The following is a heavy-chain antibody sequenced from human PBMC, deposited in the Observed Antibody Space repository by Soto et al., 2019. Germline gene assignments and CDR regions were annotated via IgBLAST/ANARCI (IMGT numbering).Heavy chain of an antibody. Sequence: DVQLVESGGGLVQPGRSLRLSCAASGFTFDDYAMHWVRQAPGKGLEWVSGISWNSGSIGYADSVKGRFTISRDNAKNSLYLQMNSLRAEDTALYYCAKGDSSGWYGMEYFQHWGQGTLVTVSS. V-gene: IGHV3-9*01. D-gene: IGHD6-19*01. CDR1: GFTFDDYA. CDR2: ISWNSGSI. CDR3: AKGDSSGWYGMEYFQH. J-gene: IGHJ1*01.